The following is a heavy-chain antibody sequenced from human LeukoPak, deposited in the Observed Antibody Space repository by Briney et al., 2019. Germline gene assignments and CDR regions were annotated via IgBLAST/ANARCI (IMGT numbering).Heavy chain of an antibody. Sequence: SETLSLTCTVSGGSISSYYWSWIRQPPGKGLEWIGYIYYSGSTYYNPSLKSRVTISVDTSKKQFSLNLSSVTAADTAVYYCARHGYCSGGSCSSFYPRNFDFWGQGTPVTVSS. D-gene: IGHD2-15*01. J-gene: IGHJ4*02. V-gene: IGHV4-59*04. CDR2: IYYSGST. CDR3: ARHGYCSGGSCSSFYPRNFDF. CDR1: GGSISSYY.